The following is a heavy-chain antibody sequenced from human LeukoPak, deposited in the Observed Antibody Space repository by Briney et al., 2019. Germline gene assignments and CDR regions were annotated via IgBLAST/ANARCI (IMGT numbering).Heavy chain of an antibody. CDR3: ARDIVLMVYANKTAEYFQH. D-gene: IGHD2-8*01. V-gene: IGHV1-18*01. Sequence: ASVKVSCKASGYSFTNYGINWVRQAPGEGVEWMGWISGYNGETKNAQKLQGRVTMTTDTSTNTAHMELRSLRSDDTAVYYCARDIVLMVYANKTAEYFQHWGQGTLVTVSS. J-gene: IGHJ1*01. CDR2: ISGYNGET. CDR1: GYSFTNYG.